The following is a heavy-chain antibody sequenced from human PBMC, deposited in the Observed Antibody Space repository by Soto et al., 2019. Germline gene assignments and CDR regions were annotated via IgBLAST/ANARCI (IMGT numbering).Heavy chain of an antibody. D-gene: IGHD3-16*01. Sequence: QVQLVQSGAEVKRPGSSVKVSCKASGDTFTFYSINWVRQAPGLGLEWMGRINPILSMSNYAQRFQGRVTMIAAKATSTAYMELRSLISDDTAIYYCARSYGAGYRAFDYWGQGALVTVSS. CDR1: GDTFTFYS. J-gene: IGHJ4*02. V-gene: IGHV1-69*02. CDR2: INPILSMS. CDR3: ARSYGAGYRAFDY.